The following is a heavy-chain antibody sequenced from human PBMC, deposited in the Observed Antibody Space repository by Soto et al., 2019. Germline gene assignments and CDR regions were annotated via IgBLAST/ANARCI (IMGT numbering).Heavy chain of an antibody. CDR3: ARRRYADWAFDY. V-gene: IGHV4-59*08. CDR2: IYYSGSN. D-gene: IGHD3-9*01. CDR1: GGSISGYY. Sequence: QVQLQETGPGLVKPSETLSLTCFVSGGSISGYYGSWVRQPPGKGLEWIGYIYYSGSNTYNSSLKGRVTMSVDTSKNQFSLELSSVTAADTAVYYCARRRYADWAFDYWGQGTLVTVSS. J-gene: IGHJ4*02.